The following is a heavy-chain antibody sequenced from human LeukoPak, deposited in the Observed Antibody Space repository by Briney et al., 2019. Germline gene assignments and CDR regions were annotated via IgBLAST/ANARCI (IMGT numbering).Heavy chain of an antibody. J-gene: IGHJ6*02. CDR2: ISAYNGNT. D-gene: IGHD3-9*01. V-gene: IGHV1-18*01. Sequence: ASVKVSCKASGYTLTSYGISWVRQAPGQGLEWMGWISAYNGNTNYAQKLQGRVTMTTDTSTSTAYMELRSLRSDDTAVYYCARVLRYFDWPGGMDVWGQGTTVTVSS. CDR1: GYTLTSYG. CDR3: ARVLRYFDWPGGMDV.